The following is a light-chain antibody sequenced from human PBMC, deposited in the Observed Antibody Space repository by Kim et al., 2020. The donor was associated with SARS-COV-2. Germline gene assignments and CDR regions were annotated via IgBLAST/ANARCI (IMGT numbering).Light chain of an antibody. CDR1: KLGDKY. J-gene: IGLJ2*01. V-gene: IGLV3-1*01. Sequence: SYELTQPPSLSVSQGQTAIITCSGDKLGDKYAFWYQQKPGQSPMVVIYQDAKRPSGIPERFSGSSSGNTATLTISGTQPMDEADYYSQTWDSSTAIFGGGTQLTVL. CDR3: QTWDSSTAI. CDR2: QDA.